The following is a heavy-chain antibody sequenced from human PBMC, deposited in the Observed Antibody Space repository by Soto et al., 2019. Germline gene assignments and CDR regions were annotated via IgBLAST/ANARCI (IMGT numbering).Heavy chain of an antibody. Sequence: GGSLRLSCAASGFTFSGSAMHWVRQASGKGLEWVGRIRSKANSYATAYAASVKGRFTISRDDSKNTSYLQMNSLKTEDTAVYYCTSALDCSSTSCYAFEIWGQGTMVTVSS. D-gene: IGHD2-2*01. V-gene: IGHV3-73*01. CDR2: IRSKANSYAT. J-gene: IGHJ3*02. CDR1: GFTFSGSA. CDR3: TSALDCSSTSCYAFEI.